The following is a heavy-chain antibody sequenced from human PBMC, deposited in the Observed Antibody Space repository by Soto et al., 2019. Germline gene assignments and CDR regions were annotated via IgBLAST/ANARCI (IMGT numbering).Heavy chain of an antibody. D-gene: IGHD3-3*01. CDR2: ISSSSYI. Sequence: GGSLRLSCAASGFTFGSYSMNWVRQAPGKGLEWVSSISSSSYIYYADSVKGRFTISRDNAKNSLYLQMNSLRAEDTAVYYCARDLSIQGRFLEWLPHGYYGMDVWGQGTTVTVSS. V-gene: IGHV3-21*01. CDR3: ARDLSIQGRFLEWLPHGYYGMDV. CDR1: GFTFGSYS. J-gene: IGHJ6*02.